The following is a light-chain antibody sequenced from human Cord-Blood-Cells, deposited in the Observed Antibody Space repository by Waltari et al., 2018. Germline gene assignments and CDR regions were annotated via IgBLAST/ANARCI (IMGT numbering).Light chain of an antibody. J-gene: IGKJ1*01. CDR1: QSVSSY. V-gene: IGKV3-11*01. Sequence: PGERATLSCRASQSVSSYLAWYQQKPGQAPRLLIYDASNRATGIPARFSGSGSGTDFTLTISSLEPEDFAVYYCQQRSNWPTWTFGQGTKVEIK. CDR2: DAS. CDR3: QQRSNWPTWT.